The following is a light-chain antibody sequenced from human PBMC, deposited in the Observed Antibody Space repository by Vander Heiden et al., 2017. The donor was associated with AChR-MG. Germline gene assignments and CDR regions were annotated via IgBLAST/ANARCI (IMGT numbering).Light chain of an antibody. CDR2: DGN. V-gene: IGLV2-11*01. CDR3: CSYAGSVTWV. Sequence: SALTQPRSVSGSPGQSVTISCTGTSSAVGSYDFFYWYQRHPGKAPKRVLDDGNGRPAVVPDRFAGSKSGNTASLTISGLQAEDEAEYCCCSYAGSVTWVFGGVTMLTVL. CDR1: SSAVGSYDF. J-gene: IGLJ3*02.